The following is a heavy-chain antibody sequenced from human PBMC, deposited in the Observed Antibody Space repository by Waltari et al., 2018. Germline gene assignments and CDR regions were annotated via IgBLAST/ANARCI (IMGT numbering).Heavy chain of an antibody. CDR2: IYWNDDK. CDR1: GFSLSTSGVG. J-gene: IGHJ1*01. CDR3: AHRQGRYYSKYAGVYFQH. D-gene: IGHD4-4*01. Sequence: QITLKESGPTLVKPTQTLTLTCTFSGFSLSTSGVGVGWIRQPPGKALEWLALIYWNDDKRYSPSLKSRLTITKDTSKNQVVLTMTNMGPVDTATYYCAHRQGRYYSKYAGVYFQHWGQGTLVTVSS. V-gene: IGHV2-5*01.